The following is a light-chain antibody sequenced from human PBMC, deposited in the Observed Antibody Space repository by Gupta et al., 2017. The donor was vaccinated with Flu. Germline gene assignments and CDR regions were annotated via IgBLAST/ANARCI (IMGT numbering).Light chain of an antibody. CDR1: QSIITY. Sequence: DIQLTQSPSSLSASVGDRVTITCRASQSIITYLAWYQQKPGKAPEVLIYGASNLQSDVPSRFSGSGSRTYFTLTIPSLRPEDFSTYYCQQSYDNPITFGQGTRLEIK. CDR2: GAS. CDR3: QQSYDNPIT. V-gene: IGKV1-39*01. J-gene: IGKJ5*01.